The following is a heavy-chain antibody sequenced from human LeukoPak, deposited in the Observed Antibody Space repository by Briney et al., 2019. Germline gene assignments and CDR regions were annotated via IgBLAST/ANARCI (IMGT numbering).Heavy chain of an antibody. V-gene: IGHV3-11*06. Sequence: GGSLRLSCAASGFSFRDYYMSWIRQTPEEGLEWLSYISSSSDYKNYADSLKGRFTISRDNAKNSVYLQMNSLRAEDTAVYYCARQGLDDSSDFWTFQHWGQGTLVTVSS. CDR3: ARQGLDDSSDFWTFQH. CDR1: GFSFRDYY. D-gene: IGHD3/OR15-3a*01. J-gene: IGHJ1*01. CDR2: ISSSSDYK.